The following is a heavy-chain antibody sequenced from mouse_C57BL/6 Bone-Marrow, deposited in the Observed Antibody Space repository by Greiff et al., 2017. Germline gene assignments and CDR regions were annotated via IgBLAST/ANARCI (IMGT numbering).Heavy chain of an antibody. CDR3: ARRSYGSSYWCFDV. CDR1: GYTFTGYW. V-gene: IGHV1-9*01. J-gene: IGHJ1*03. Sequence: VKLQESGAELMKPGASVKLSCKATGYTFTGYWIEWVKQRPGHGLEWIGEILPGSGSTNYNEKFKGKATFTADKSSNTAYMQLRSLTTEDYAIYDCARRSYGSSYWCFDVWGTGTPVTVSS. D-gene: IGHD1-1*01. CDR2: ILPGSGST.